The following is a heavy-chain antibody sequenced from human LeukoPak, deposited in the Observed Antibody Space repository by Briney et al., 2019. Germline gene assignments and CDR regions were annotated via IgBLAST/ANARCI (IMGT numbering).Heavy chain of an antibody. Sequence: GESLEISLKGSGSRFSSYWIGWVRQLPGKGLEWVGIIYPGDSDTRYSPSLQGQVTISADKSISTTYLQWSSLKASDSAMYYCAKLDSSGYYFDYWGQGTLVTVSS. CDR2: IYPGDSDT. CDR3: AKLDSSGYYFDY. V-gene: IGHV5-51*01. CDR1: GSRFSSYW. D-gene: IGHD3-22*01. J-gene: IGHJ4*02.